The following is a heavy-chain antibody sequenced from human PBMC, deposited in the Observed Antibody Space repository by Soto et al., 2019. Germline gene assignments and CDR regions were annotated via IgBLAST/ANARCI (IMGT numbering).Heavy chain of an antibody. Sequence: GESLKISCKGSGYSFTSYWIGWVRQMPGKGLEWMGIIYPGDSDTRYSPSFQGQVTISADKSISTAYLQWSSLKASDTAMYYCARQSPLYYYDSSGYAFDIWGQGTMVTVSS. D-gene: IGHD3-22*01. V-gene: IGHV5-51*01. CDR1: GYSFTSYW. CDR2: IYPGDSDT. J-gene: IGHJ3*02. CDR3: ARQSPLYYYDSSGYAFDI.